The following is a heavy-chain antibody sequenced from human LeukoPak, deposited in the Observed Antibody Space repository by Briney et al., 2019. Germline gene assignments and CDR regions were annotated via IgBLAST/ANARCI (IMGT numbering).Heavy chain of an antibody. J-gene: IGHJ4*02. D-gene: IGHD6-19*01. Sequence: GGSLRLSCAASGFTFSSYAMHWVRQTPGKGLEWVAVISYDGSNTFFADSVKGRFTISRDNSKNTLYLQMNSLRAEDTAVYYCARDFRGALAGTRSYYFDSWGQGTLVTVSS. CDR2: ISYDGSNT. CDR1: GFTFSSYA. CDR3: ARDFRGALAGTRSYYFDS. V-gene: IGHV3-30-3*01.